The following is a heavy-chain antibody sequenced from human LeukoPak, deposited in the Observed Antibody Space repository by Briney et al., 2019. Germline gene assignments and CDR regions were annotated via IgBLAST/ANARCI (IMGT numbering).Heavy chain of an antibody. CDR2: IYYSGST. CDR1: GGSISSYY. J-gene: IGHJ4*02. D-gene: IGHD1-26*01. CDR3: ARDLGGSYSPYFDS. Sequence: PSETLSLTCTVSGGSISSYYWSWIRQPPGKGLEWIGYIYYSGSTNYNPSLKSRVTISVDTSKNQFSLKLNSVTAADTAVYYCARDLGGSYSPYFDSWGLGTLVTVSS. V-gene: IGHV4-59*01.